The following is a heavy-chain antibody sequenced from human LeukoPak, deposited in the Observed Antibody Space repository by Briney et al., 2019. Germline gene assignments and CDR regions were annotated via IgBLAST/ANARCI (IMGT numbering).Heavy chain of an antibody. V-gene: IGHV3-23*01. D-gene: IGHD6-19*01. CDR3: AKGYSIGWYPGDY. CDR2: ISGSGGSS. J-gene: IGHJ4*02. Sequence: ETLSPTCAVSGGSISSSNWWSWVRQPPGKGLEWVSAISGSGGSSYYADSVKGRFTISRDNSKNTLYLQMNSLRAEDTAVYYCAKGYSIGWYPGDYWGQGTLVTVSS. CDR1: GGSISSSN.